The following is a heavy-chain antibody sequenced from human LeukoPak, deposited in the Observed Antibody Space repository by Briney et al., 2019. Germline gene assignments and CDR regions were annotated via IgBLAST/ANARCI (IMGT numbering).Heavy chain of an antibody. CDR2: INTNGSPT. J-gene: IGHJ4*02. Sequence: GGSLRLSCAASGFTFSSYWMHWVRQAPGKGLVWVARINTNGSPTQYADSVKGRFTISRDNAKTTLYLQMNSLRDEDTAVYYCARAHPGDYSDFQFDYWGQGTLVTVSS. CDR3: ARAHPGDYSDFQFDY. D-gene: IGHD4-11*01. V-gene: IGHV3-74*01. CDR1: GFTFSSYW.